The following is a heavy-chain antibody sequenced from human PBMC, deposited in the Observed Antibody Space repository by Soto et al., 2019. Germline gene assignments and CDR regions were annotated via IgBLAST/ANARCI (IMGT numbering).Heavy chain of an antibody. CDR3: ARSQDYDFWSGYQRTDNWFDP. V-gene: IGHV1-2*02. CDR2: INPNSGGT. Sequence: ASVKVSCKASGYTFTGYYMHWVRQAPGQGLEWMGWINPNSGGTNYAQKFQGRVTMTRDTSISTAYMELSRLRSDDTAVYYCARSQDYDFWSGYQRTDNWFDPWGQGTLVTVSS. J-gene: IGHJ5*02. D-gene: IGHD3-3*01. CDR1: GYTFTGYY.